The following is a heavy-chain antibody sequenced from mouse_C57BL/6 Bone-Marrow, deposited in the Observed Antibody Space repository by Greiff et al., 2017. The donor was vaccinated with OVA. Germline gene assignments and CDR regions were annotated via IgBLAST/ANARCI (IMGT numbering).Heavy chain of an antibody. J-gene: IGHJ2*01. CDR2: IDPSDSYT. Sequence: QVQLQQSGAELVMPGASVKLSCKASGYTFTSYWMHWVKQRPGQGLEWIGEIDPSDSYTNYNQKFKGKSTLTVDKPSSTAYMQLSSLTSEDSAVYYCALDSSGYVDYWGQGTTLTVSS. V-gene: IGHV1-69*01. CDR1: GYTFTSYW. D-gene: IGHD3-2*02. CDR3: ALDSSGYVDY.